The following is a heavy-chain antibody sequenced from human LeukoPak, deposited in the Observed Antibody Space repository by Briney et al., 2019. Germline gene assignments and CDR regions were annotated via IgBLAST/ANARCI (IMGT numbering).Heavy chain of an antibody. CDR2: ISWNSGSI. CDR3: AKDPNGDYVGAFDS. CDR1: GFTFDDYA. D-gene: IGHD4-17*01. V-gene: IGHV3-9*01. Sequence: GGSLRLSCAASGFTFDDYAMHWVGQAPGKGLEWVSGISWNSGSIGYADSVKGRFTISRDNSKNTLYLQMNSLRAEDTAVYYCAKDPNGDYVGAFDSWGQGTMVTVSS. J-gene: IGHJ3*02.